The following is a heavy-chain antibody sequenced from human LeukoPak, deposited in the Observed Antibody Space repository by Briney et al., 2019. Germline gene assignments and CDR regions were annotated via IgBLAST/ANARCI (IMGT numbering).Heavy chain of an antibody. J-gene: IGHJ4*02. CDR3: AKSGSRESVDY. V-gene: IGHV3-23*01. CDR1: GFTFSSDP. CDR2: SRGSDSRT. D-gene: IGHD6-25*01. Sequence: GGSLTLSCSASGFTFSSDPMSWVRQTPGEGLECVSTSRGSDSRTYYEDSVKGRFTISRDNSTNTLYLQMNSLRAGDTAVYYCAKSGSRESVDYWGQGTLVTVSA.